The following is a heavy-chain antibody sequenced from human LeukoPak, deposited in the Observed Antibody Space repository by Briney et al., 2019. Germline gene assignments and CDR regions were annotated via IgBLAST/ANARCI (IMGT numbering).Heavy chain of an antibody. J-gene: IGHJ4*02. CDR1: GFTFSSYA. CDR3: TNLKIDIVVVVAARHFDY. CDR2: ISGSGGST. D-gene: IGHD2-15*01. Sequence: GGSLRLSCAASGFTFSSYAMSWVRQAPGKGLEWVSAISGSGGSTYYADSVKGRFTISRDNSKNTLYLQMNSLRDEDTAVYYCTNLKIDIVVVVAARHFDYWGQGTLVTVSS. V-gene: IGHV3-23*01.